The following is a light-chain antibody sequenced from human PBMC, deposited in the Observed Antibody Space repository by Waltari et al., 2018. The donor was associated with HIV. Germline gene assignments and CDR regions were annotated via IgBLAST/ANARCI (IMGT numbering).Light chain of an antibody. V-gene: IGLV2-11*01. CDR2: EVN. CDR3: CSYAGAYTYV. Sequence: QSALPQPRSVSGSPGQSVTISCTGTSSDIGYFDYVSWYQQNPGKAPQVIIYEVNQRPSGVPDRFTGSKSGITASLTISGLQGEDEADYYCCSYAGAYTYVFGTGTKVNVL. CDR1: SSDIGYFDY. J-gene: IGLJ1*01.